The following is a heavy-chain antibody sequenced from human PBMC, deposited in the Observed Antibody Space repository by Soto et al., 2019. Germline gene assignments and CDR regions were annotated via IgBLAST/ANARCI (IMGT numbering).Heavy chain of an antibody. J-gene: IGHJ3*02. D-gene: IGHD4-17*01. CDR1: GGTFSSYA. CDR2: IIPIFGTA. CDR3: ARATVTSIAFDI. V-gene: IGHV1-69*06. Sequence: QVQLVQSGAEVKKPGSSVKFSCKASGGTFSSYAISWVRQAPGQGLAWMGGIIPIFGTANYAQKFQGRVKMTADKATSTAYMELSSLRSEDTAVYYCARATVTSIAFDIWGQGTMVTVSS.